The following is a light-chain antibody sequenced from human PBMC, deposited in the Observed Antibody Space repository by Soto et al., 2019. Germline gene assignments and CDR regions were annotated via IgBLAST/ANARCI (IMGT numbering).Light chain of an antibody. Sequence: EIVMTQSPATLSVSPGERATLSCRASQSVGRNLAWYQQKPGQAPRLLIYDAVTRATGIPARFSGGGSGTDFVFSISSLQSEDFAVYYCQQYENWLSFGGGTKVEI. CDR3: QQYENWLS. V-gene: IGKV3-15*01. CDR2: DAV. J-gene: IGKJ4*01. CDR1: QSVGRN.